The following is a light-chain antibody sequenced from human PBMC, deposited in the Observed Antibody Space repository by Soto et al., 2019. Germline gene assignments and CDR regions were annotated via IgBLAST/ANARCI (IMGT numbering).Light chain of an antibody. CDR2: DVS. Sequence: QSALTQPRSVSGSPGQSVAISCTGTSSDVGGYNYVSWCQQHPDKAPKLMIYDVSKRPSGVPDRFSGSKSGNTASLTISGLQAEDEADYYCCSYAGSNTFVYVFGTGTKLTVL. J-gene: IGLJ1*01. V-gene: IGLV2-11*01. CDR1: SSDVGGYNY. CDR3: CSYAGSNTFVYV.